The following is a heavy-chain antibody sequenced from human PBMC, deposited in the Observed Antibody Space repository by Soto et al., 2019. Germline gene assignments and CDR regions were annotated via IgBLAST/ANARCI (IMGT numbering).Heavy chain of an antibody. CDR1: GFTFSSYW. CDR3: ARADTYYYDSSGPPEARAIDY. CDR2: INSDGSST. V-gene: IGHV3-74*01. D-gene: IGHD3-22*01. J-gene: IGHJ4*02. Sequence: EVPLVESGGGLVQPGGSLRLSCAASGFTFSSYWMHWVRQAPGKGLVWVSRINSDGSSTSYADSVKGRFTISRDNAKNPLYRQMNSLSAEDTAVYYCARADTYYYDSSGPPEARAIDYWGQGTLVTVSS.